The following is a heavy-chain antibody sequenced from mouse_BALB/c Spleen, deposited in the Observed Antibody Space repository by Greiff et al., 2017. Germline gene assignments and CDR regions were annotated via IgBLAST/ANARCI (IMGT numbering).Heavy chain of an antibody. D-gene: IGHD1-1*01. CDR3: ARGSDWYFDV. J-gene: IGHJ1*01. CDR1: GFTFSDYY. V-gene: IGHV5-4*02. CDR2: ISDGGSYT. Sequence: EVKVEESGGGLVKPGGSLKLSCAASGFTFSDYYMYWVRQTPEKRLEWVATISDGGSYTYYPDSVKGRFTISRDNAKNNLYLQMSSLKSEDTAMYYCARGSDWYFDVWGAGTTVTVSS.